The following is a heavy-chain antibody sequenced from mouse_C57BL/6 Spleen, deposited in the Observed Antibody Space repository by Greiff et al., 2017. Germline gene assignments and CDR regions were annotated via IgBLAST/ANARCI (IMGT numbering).Heavy chain of an antibody. Sequence: EVHLVESGGGLVQPGGSMKLSCVASGFTFSNYWMNWVRQSPEKGLEWVAQIRLKSDNYATHYAESVKGRFTISRDESKSSVYQQRNNLRAEDTGIYYCTAYSAYYFDYWGQGTTLTVSS. CDR1: GFTFSNYW. V-gene: IGHV6-3*01. D-gene: IGHD2-10*01. CDR3: TAYSAYYFDY. CDR2: IRLKSDNYAT. J-gene: IGHJ2*01.